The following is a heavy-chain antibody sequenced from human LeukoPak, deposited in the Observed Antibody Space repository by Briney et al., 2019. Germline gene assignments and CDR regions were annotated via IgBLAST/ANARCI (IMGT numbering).Heavy chain of an antibody. CDR1: GFTVSTNY. D-gene: IGHD2-2*01. CDR2: IYSGGTT. Sequence: GGSLRLSCAASGFTVSTNYMNWVRQAPGQGLEWVSVIYSGGTTYYADSVKGRFTISRDNSKNTLYLQMNSLRAADTAVYYCARAEYQLLGRWFDPWGQGTLVTVSS. V-gene: IGHV3-53*01. J-gene: IGHJ5*02. CDR3: ARAEYQLLGRWFDP.